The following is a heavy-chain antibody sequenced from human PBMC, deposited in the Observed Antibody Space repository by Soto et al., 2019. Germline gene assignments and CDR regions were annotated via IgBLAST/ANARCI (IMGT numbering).Heavy chain of an antibody. CDR2: IIPIFGTA. CDR3: ATSDYHGSAGI. Sequence: ASVKVSCKASGGTFSSYAISWVRQAPGQGLEWMGGIIPIFGTANYAQKFQGRVTMTEDASTDTAYMELSSLRSEDTAVYYCATSDYHGSAGIWGQGTMVTVSS. V-gene: IGHV1-69*13. CDR1: GGTFSSYA. J-gene: IGHJ3*02. D-gene: IGHD4-17*01.